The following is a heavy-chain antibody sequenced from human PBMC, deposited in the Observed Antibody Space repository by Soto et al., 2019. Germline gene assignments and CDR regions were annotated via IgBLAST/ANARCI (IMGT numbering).Heavy chain of an antibody. J-gene: IGHJ6*02. V-gene: IGHV1-18*01. Sequence: QVQLVQSGDEVKKPGASVKVSCKASGYIFVNYGIAWLRHAPGQGLEWMGWISPYTGNTHSATKVQGRLTMTTDTSTSTGYMDLGSLTSDDTAVYYCVMVDNYVTPTPQDVWGQGTTVPVSS. CDR1: GYIFVNYG. D-gene: IGHD3-16*01. CDR2: ISPYTGNT. CDR3: VMVDNYVTPTPQDV.